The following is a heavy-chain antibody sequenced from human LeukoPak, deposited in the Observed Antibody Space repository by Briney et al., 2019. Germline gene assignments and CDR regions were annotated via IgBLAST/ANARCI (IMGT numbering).Heavy chain of an antibody. CDR1: GGSISSYY. CDR2: IYYTGST. CDR3: ARHRGGYHGFDY. Sequence: SETLSLTCTVSGGSISSYYWSWIRQPPGKGLEWIGYIYYTGSTNYNPSLESRVTISVDTSKNQFSLKLGSVTAADTAVYYCARHRGGYHGFDYWGQGTLVTVSS. D-gene: IGHD1-26*01. J-gene: IGHJ4*02. V-gene: IGHV4-59*08.